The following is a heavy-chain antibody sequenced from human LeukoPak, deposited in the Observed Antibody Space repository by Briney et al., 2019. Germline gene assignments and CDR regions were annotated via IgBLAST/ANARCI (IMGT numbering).Heavy chain of an antibody. V-gene: IGHV3-74*01. D-gene: IGHD2-8*01. CDR1: GFIFSSYW. CDR3: ARGPERTGVGTRYYYDMDV. CDR2: INRDGSST. Sequence: GGSLRLSCAASGFIFSSYWMHWVRQAPGKGLVWVSRINRDGSSTSQADSVKGRFTISRDNAKNTLYLQMNSLRAEDTAVYYCARGPERTGVGTRYYYDMDVWGQGTSVTVSS. J-gene: IGHJ6*02.